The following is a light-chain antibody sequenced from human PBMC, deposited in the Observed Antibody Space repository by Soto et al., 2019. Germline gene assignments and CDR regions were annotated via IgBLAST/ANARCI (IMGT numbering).Light chain of an antibody. J-gene: IGLJ1*01. CDR1: SSNIGSNT. Sequence: QSVLTQPPSASVTPGQRVTISCSGSSSNIGSNTVNWYQQLPGTAPKLLIYSNNQRPSGVPDRFSGSKSGTSASLAISGLQSEDEADYYCAAWDDSLKEVFGTGTKVTVL. CDR3: AAWDDSLKEV. CDR2: SNN. V-gene: IGLV1-44*01.